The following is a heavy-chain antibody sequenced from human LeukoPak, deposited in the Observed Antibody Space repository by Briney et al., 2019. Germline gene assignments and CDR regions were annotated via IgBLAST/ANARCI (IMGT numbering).Heavy chain of an antibody. CDR3: ARGGVLRYFDWLSDY. Sequence: GGSLRLSCAASGFTFSSYAMHWVRQAPGKGLEYVSAISSNGGSTYYANSVKGRFTISRDNSKNTLYLQMGSLRAEDMAVYYCARGGVLRYFDWLSDYWGQATLVTVSS. J-gene: IGHJ4*02. CDR1: GFTFSSYA. D-gene: IGHD3-9*01. V-gene: IGHV3-64*01. CDR2: ISSNGGST.